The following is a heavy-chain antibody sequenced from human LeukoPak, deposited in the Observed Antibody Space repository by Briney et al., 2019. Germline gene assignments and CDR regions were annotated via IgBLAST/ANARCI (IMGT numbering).Heavy chain of an antibody. CDR1: GASVSTYY. V-gene: IGHV4-59*02. CDR3: ARDTWSYDRSAYYSFDF. D-gene: IGHD3-22*01. CDR2: FHYSGST. Sequence: SETLSLTCSVSGASVSTYYWNWIRQSPGKGLEWIGYFHYSGSTRSNPSLKSRVTMSLDTSKNQFALRLSSVTAADTAIYYCARDTWSYDRSAYYSFDFWGQGTLVTVSS. J-gene: IGHJ4*02.